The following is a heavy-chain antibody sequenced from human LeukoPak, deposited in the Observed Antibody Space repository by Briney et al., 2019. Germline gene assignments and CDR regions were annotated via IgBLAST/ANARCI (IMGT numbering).Heavy chain of an antibody. Sequence: GGSLRLSCAASGFTFSSYWMHWVRQAPGKGLVWVSRINSDGSSTSYADSVKGRFTISRDNAKNTLYLQMNSLRAEDTAVCYCARDGPPSYYYDSSGYLFDYWGQGTLVTVSS. V-gene: IGHV3-74*01. CDR2: INSDGSST. J-gene: IGHJ4*02. CDR3: ARDGPPSYYYDSSGYLFDY. CDR1: GFTFSSYW. D-gene: IGHD3-22*01.